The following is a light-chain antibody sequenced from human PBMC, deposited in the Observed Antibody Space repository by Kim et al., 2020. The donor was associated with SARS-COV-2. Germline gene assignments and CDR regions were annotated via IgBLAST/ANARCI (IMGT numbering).Light chain of an antibody. J-gene: IGLJ2*01. CDR3: QAWDSGTVV. CDR1: KLGEKY. V-gene: IGLV3-1*01. Sequence: YELTQPPSVSVSPGQTVTITCSGDKLGEKYSCWYQQKSGQSPVLVIYQDFKRPSGIPERFSGSNFGNTATLTISGTQTVDEADYYCQAWDSGTVVFGGGTQLTVL. CDR2: QDF.